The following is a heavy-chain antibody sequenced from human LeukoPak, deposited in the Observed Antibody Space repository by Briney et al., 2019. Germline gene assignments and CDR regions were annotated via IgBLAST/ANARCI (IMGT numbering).Heavy chain of an antibody. Sequence: GGSLRLSCAASGFTFSSYWMSWVRQAPGKGLEWVANIKQDGSEKYYVDSVKGRFTISRDNAKNSLYLQMNSLRAEDTAVYYCARDVHYSSTLSDPWGQGTLVTVSS. J-gene: IGHJ5*02. D-gene: IGHD6-13*01. V-gene: IGHV3-7*01. CDR1: GFTFSSYW. CDR2: IKQDGSEK. CDR3: ARDVHYSSTLSDP.